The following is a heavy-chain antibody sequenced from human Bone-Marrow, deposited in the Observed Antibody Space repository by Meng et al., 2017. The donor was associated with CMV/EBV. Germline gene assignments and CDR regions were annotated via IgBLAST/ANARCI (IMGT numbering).Heavy chain of an antibody. V-gene: IGHV3-23*01. CDR1: GFPFSGSA. Sequence: GFPFSGSAMSWVRQAPGKGLEWVSVIGGSDGSTDYADSVKGRFSISRDNSKNTVYLQMNSLKAEDTAVYHCAKLSGSTFSSSRVIHNWGQGTLVTVSS. CDR3: AKLSGSTFSSSRVIHN. D-gene: IGHD3-16*01. CDR2: IGGSDGST. J-gene: IGHJ4*02.